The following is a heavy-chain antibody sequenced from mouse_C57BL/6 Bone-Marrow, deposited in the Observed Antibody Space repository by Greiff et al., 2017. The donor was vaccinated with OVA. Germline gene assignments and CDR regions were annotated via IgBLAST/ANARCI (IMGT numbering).Heavy chain of an antibody. J-gene: IGHJ2*01. CDR3: RATVVATVDC. V-gene: IGHV1-26*01. CDR1: GYTFTDYY. D-gene: IGHD1-1*01. Sequence: EVQLQQSGPELVKPGASVKISCKASGYTFTDYYMNWVKQSHGKSLEWIGDINPNNGGTSYNQKFKGKATLTVDKSSSTAYMELRSLTSEDSAVXYCRATVVATVDCCGQGTTLTVSS. CDR2: INPNNGGT.